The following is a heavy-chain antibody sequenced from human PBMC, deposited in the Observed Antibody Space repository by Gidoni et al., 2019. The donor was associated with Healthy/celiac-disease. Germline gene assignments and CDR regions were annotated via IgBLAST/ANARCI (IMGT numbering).Heavy chain of an antibody. CDR1: GDRVSPHISA. V-gene: IGHV6-1*01. J-gene: IGHJ5*02. CDR3: ARDGMYNWNSGWFDP. Sequence: VQLPRSRPGVGKPPHTLPPTFATPGDRVSPHISAWNWIRQSPSRGLEWLGRTYYRSKWYNDYAVSVKSRITINPDTSKNQFSLQLNSVTPEDTAVYYCARDGMYNWNSGWFDPWGQGTLVTVSS. D-gene: IGHD1-7*01. CDR2: TYYRSKWYN.